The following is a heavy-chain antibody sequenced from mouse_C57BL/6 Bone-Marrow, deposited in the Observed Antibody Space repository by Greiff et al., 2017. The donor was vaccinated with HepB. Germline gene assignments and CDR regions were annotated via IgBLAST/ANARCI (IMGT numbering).Heavy chain of an antibody. D-gene: IGHD2-2*01. CDR3: AREGYDDEGDWYFDV. CDR2: ISYSGST. V-gene: IGHV3-8*01. J-gene: IGHJ1*03. CDR1: GYSITSDY. Sequence: DVKLVESGPGLAKPSQTLSLTCSVTGYSITSDYWNWIRKFPGNKLEYMGYISYSGSTYYNPSLKSRISITRDTSKNQYYLQLNSVTTEDTATYYCAREGYDDEGDWYFDVWGTGTTVTVSS.